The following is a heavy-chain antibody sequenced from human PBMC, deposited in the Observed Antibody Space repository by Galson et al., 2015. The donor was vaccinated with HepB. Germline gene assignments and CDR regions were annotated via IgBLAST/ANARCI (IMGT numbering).Heavy chain of an antibody. J-gene: IGHJ6*03. CDR2: MNPNSGNT. CDR1: GYTFTSYD. D-gene: IGHD1-26*01. V-gene: IGHV1-8*01. Sequence: SVKVSCKASGYTFTSYDINWVRQATGQGLEWMGWMNPNSGNTGYAQKFQGRVTMSRNTSISTAYMEQSSLRSEDTAVYYCASAALPPAWGYYYMDVWGKGTTVTVSS. CDR3: ASAALPPAWGYYYMDV.